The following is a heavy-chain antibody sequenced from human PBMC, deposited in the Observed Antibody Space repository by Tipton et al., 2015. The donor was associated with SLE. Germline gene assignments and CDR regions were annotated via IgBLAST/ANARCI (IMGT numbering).Heavy chain of an antibody. CDR2: IWYDGSNK. CDR1: GFTFSSYG. J-gene: IGHJ4*02. Sequence: RSLRLSCAASGFTFSSYGMHWVRQAPGKGLEWVALIWYDGSNKYYADSVKGRFTISRDNSKNTLFLQMGSLRAEDMAVYYCASWGYNYGSAYWGQGTQVTVSS. V-gene: IGHV3-33*01. D-gene: IGHD5-18*01. CDR3: ASWGYNYGSAY.